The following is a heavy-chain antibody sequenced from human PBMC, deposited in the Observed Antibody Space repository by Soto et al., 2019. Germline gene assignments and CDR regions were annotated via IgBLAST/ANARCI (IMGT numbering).Heavy chain of an antibody. Sequence: EVPLVESGGGLVQPGGSLRLSCEASGFTFSSRWMTWVRQGPGKGLEWVANIKQDENGKDYVDSVKGRFTISRDNAKNSPYLQTTSLRAEDTAVYYCATHDGPAAAGLVLDFWGQGTLVTVSS. V-gene: IGHV3-7*02. D-gene: IGHD6-13*01. J-gene: IGHJ4*02. CDR1: GFTFSSRW. CDR2: IKQDENGK. CDR3: ATHDGPAAAGLVLDF.